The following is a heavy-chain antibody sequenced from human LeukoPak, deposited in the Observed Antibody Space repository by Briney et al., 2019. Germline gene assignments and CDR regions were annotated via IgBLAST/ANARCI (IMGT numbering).Heavy chain of an antibody. CDR3: ARDLPRDGYNYVLGY. Sequence: GGSLRLSCPASGFTFSSYAMHWVRQAPGKGLEWVAVISYDGSNKYYADSVKGRFTISRDYSKNTLYLQMNSLRAEDTAVYYCARDLPRDGYNYVLGYWGQGTLVTVSS. J-gene: IGHJ4*02. CDR1: GFTFSSYA. D-gene: IGHD5-24*01. CDR2: ISYDGSNK. V-gene: IGHV3-30*04.